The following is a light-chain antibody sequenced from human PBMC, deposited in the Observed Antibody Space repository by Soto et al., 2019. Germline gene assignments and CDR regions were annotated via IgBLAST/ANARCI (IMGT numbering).Light chain of an antibody. CDR1: SSDVGGDNY. CDR2: EVS. J-gene: IGLJ2*01. Sequence: QSVLTQPPSASGSPGQSVTISCIGTSSDVGGDNYVSWYQQHPGKAPKLMIYEVSKRPSGVPDRFSGSKSGNTASLTVSGLQAEDEADYYCSSYAASNNLGVFGGGTKRTVL. V-gene: IGLV2-8*01. CDR3: SSYAASNNLGV.